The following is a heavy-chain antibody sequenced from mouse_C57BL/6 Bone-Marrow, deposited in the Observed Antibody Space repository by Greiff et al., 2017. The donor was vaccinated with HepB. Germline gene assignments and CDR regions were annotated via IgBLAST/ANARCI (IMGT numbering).Heavy chain of an antibody. CDR2: ISDGGSYT. CDR3: ARADGKEAWFAY. D-gene: IGHD2-1*01. V-gene: IGHV5-4*03. J-gene: IGHJ3*01. CDR1: GFTFSSYA. Sequence: EVKLMESGGGLVKPGGSLKLSCAASGFTFSSYAMSWVRQTPEKRLEWVATISDGGSYTYYPDNVKGRFTISRDNAKNNLYLQMSHPKSEDTAMYYCARADGKEAWFAYWGQGTLVTVSA.